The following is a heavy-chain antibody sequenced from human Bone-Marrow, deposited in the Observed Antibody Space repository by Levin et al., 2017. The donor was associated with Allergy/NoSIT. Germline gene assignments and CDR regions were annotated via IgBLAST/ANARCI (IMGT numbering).Heavy chain of an antibody. CDR1: GFTFSSFA. V-gene: IGHV3-23*01. CDR3: TRESRRATFDY. D-gene: IGHD1-26*01. J-gene: IGHJ4*02. CDR2: VSGGGDFA. Sequence: GGSLRLSCTASGFTFSSFAMSWVRQAPGKGLEWVSDVSGGGDFAYYADSVKGRFTLSRDNSKNTLYLQMNSLRVEDTALYYCTRESRRATFDYWGQGTLVTVSS.